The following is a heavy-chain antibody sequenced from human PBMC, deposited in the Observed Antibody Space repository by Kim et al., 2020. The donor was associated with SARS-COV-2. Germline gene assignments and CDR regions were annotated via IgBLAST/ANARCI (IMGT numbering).Heavy chain of an antibody. CDR3: ARDKERLGSDY. CDR1: GFTFSSYS. D-gene: IGHD1-1*01. CDR2: ISSSSSYI. J-gene: IGHJ4*02. Sequence: GGSLRLSCAASGFTFSSYSMNWVRQAPGKGLEWVSSISSSSSYIYYADSVEGRFTISRDNAKNSLYLQMNSLRAEDTAVYYCARDKERLGSDYWGQGTLVTVSS. V-gene: IGHV3-21*01.